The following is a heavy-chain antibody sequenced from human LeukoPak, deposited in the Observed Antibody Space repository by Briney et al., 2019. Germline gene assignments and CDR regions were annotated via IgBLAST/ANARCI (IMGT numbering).Heavy chain of an antibody. D-gene: IGHD3-22*01. CDR3: ARVGGGSYYDSSGYYSPAWYFDL. Sequence: ASVKVSCKASGYTFTGYYMHWVRQAPGQGLEWMGRINPNSGGTNYAQKFQGRVTMTRDTSISTAYMELSRLRSDDTAVYYCARVGGGSYYDSSGYYSPAWYFDLWGRGTLVTVSS. J-gene: IGHJ2*01. V-gene: IGHV1-2*06. CDR1: GYTFTGYY. CDR2: INPNSGGT.